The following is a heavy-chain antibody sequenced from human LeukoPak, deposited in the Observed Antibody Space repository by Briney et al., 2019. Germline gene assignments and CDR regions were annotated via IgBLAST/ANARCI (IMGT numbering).Heavy chain of an antibody. D-gene: IGHD5-24*01. CDR1: GYSFTSXX. CDR3: ARPVEMATSPFDY. Sequence: GESLKISCKGSGYSFTSXXXGXXRQMPGKGLXXXXIIYPDDSDTRYSPSFQGQVTISADKSIATAYLQWSSLKASDTAMYYCARPVEMATSPFDYWGQGTLVTVSS. CDR2: IYPDDSDT. J-gene: IGHJ4*02. V-gene: IGHV5-51*01.